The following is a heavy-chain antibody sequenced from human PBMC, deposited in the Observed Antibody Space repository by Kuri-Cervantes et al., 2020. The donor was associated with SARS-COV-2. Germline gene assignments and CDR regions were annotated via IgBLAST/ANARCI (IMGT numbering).Heavy chain of an antibody. D-gene: IGHD6-19*01. CDR1: GYSFTSYW. CDR3: ARQGAYSSGWYAVDY. CDR2: IDPSDSYT. J-gene: IGHJ4*02. V-gene: IGHV5-10-1*01. Sequence: GGSLRLSCKGSGYSFTSYWISWVRQMPGKGLEWMGRIDPSDSYTNYSPSFQGHVTISADKSISTAYLQWSSLKASDTAMYYCARQGAYSSGWYAVDYWGQGTLVTVSS.